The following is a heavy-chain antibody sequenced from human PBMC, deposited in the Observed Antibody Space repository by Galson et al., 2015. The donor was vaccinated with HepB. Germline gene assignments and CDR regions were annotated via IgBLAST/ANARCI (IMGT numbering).Heavy chain of an antibody. Sequence: SVKVSCKASGYTSTSYGISWVRQAPGQGFEWMGWISAYNGNTNYAQKLQGRVTMTTDTSTSTAYMELRSLRSDDTAVYYCARDEVAGRPLFDYWGQGTLVTVSS. CDR2: ISAYNGNT. V-gene: IGHV1-18*01. CDR3: ARDEVAGRPLFDY. J-gene: IGHJ4*02. CDR1: GYTSTSYG.